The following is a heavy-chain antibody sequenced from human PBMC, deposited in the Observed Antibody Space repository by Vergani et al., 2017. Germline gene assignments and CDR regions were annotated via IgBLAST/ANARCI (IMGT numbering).Heavy chain of an antibody. D-gene: IGHD2-15*01. CDR1: GGSVSSGSYY. CDR2: IYYSGST. J-gene: IGHJ6*02. CDR3: ARGKRGPYCSGGSCRRGYYYYGMDV. V-gene: IGHV4-61*01. Sequence: QVQLQESGPGLVKPSETLSLTCTVSGGSVSSGSYYWSWIRQPPGKGLEWIGYIYYSGSTNYNPSLKSRVTISVDTSKNQFSLKLSSVTAADTAVYYCARGKRGPYCSGGSCRRGYYYYGMDVWGQGTTVTVSS.